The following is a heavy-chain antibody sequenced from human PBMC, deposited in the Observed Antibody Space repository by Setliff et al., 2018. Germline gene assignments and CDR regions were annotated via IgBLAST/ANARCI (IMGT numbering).Heavy chain of an antibody. CDR1: GGSISSGSYY. CDR2: MYYSGST. D-gene: IGHD3-10*01. V-gene: IGHV4-39*01. Sequence: PSETLSLTCSVSGGSISSGSYYWGWIRQSPGKGLEWIGSMYYSGSTYYNPSLTGRVTLSVDTTKNQFSLKLTSMTAADTAVYFCARHLLVQGTYHFDYWGQGSPVTVSS. CDR3: ARHLLVQGTYHFDY. J-gene: IGHJ4*02.